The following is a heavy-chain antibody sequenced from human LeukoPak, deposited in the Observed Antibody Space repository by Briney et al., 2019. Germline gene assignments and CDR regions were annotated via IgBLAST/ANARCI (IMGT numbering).Heavy chain of an antibody. V-gene: IGHV4-39*07. CDR2: IYYSGST. D-gene: IGHD3-3*01. Sequence: SETLSLTCTVSGGSISSSSYYWGWIRQPPGKGLEWIGSIYYSGSTNYNPSLKSRVTISVDTSKNQFSLKLSSVAAADTAVYYCARADYDFWSGYYAFDIWGQGTMVTVSS. CDR1: GGSISSSSYY. CDR3: ARADYDFWSGYYAFDI. J-gene: IGHJ3*02.